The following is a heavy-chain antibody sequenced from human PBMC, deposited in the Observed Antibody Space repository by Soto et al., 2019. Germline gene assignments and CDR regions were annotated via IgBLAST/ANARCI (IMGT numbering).Heavy chain of an antibody. CDR1: GYTFTNYG. CDR2: LNTYNGNT. Sequence: QIQLVQSEGEVKKPGASVKVSCKTSGYTFTNYGVTWVRQAPGQGLEWMGWLNTYNGNTKYAQRFQGRVTMTPDTSACTAYVELSSFRYDDTAVYYCAGAQTPAESDFWGQGTLVTVSS. CDR3: AGAQTPAESDF. J-gene: IGHJ4*02. V-gene: IGHV1-18*01.